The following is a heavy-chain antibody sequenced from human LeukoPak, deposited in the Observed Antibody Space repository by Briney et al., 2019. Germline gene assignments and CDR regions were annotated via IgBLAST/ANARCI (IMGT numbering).Heavy chain of an antibody. CDR3: ASWYSSSWFFDY. Sequence: PSETLSLTCTVSGSPISSYYWSWIRQPPGKGLEWIGSIYYSGSTYYNPSLKSRVTISVDTSKNQFSLKLSSVTAADTAVYYCASWYSSSWFFDYWGQGTLVTVSS. J-gene: IGHJ4*02. V-gene: IGHV4-59*12. CDR1: GSPISSYY. CDR2: IYYSGST. D-gene: IGHD6-13*01.